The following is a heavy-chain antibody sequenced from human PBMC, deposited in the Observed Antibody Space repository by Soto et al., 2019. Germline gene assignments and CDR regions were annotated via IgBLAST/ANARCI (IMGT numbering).Heavy chain of an antibody. Sequence: SVKVSCKASGGTFSSYAISWVRQAPGQGLEWMGGIIPIFGTANYAQKFQGRVTITADESTSTAYMELSSLRSEDTAVYYCAREGYSSSWSLDYWGQGTLVTVSS. V-gene: IGHV1-69*13. CDR3: AREGYSSSWSLDY. J-gene: IGHJ4*02. CDR2: IIPIFGTA. CDR1: GGTFSSYA. D-gene: IGHD6-13*01.